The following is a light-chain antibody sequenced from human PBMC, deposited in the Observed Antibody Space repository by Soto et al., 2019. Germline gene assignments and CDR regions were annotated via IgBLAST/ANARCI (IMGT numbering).Light chain of an antibody. V-gene: IGLV2-23*01. CDR1: SSNVGSYNL. CDR2: EGT. CDR3: CSYASSGTYVV. J-gene: IGLJ2*01. Sequence: QSALTQPASVSGSPGQSITISCTGTSSNVGSYNLVSWYQQHPGKAPKLMIYEGTKRPSGVSNRFSGSRSGNTASLTISGLQAEDEAEYYCCSYASSGTYVVFGGGTQLTVL.